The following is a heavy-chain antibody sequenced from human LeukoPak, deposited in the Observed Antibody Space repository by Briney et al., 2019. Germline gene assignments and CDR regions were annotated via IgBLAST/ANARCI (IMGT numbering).Heavy chain of an antibody. V-gene: IGHV3-7*01. D-gene: IGHD2/OR15-2a*01. Sequence: EGSLRLSCAASGFTFSNAWMSWVRQIPGKGLEWVAIIKEDGSEQYYVDSVKGRFTISRDNAKNSLYLQINSLRAEDTAVYYCARDWPGINSWGQGTLVTVSS. CDR1: GFTFSNAW. CDR3: ARDWPGINS. CDR2: IKEDGSEQ. J-gene: IGHJ5*02.